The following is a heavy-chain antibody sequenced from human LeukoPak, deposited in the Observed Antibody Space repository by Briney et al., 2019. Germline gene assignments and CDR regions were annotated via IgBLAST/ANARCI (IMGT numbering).Heavy chain of an antibody. CDR3: ARLNYGDYVVDY. CDR1: GYTFTSYY. Sequence: ASVKVSCKASGYTFTSYYMHWVRQAPGRGLEWMGWISAYNGNTNYAQKLQGRVTMTTDTSTSTAYMELRSLRSDDTAVYYCARLNYGDYVVDYWGQGTLVTVSS. J-gene: IGHJ4*02. D-gene: IGHD4-17*01. V-gene: IGHV1-18*04. CDR2: ISAYNGNT.